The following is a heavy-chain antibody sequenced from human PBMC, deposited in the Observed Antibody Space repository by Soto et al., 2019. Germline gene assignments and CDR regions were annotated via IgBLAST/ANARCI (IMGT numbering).Heavy chain of an antibody. D-gene: IGHD5-18*01. J-gene: IGHJ4*02. CDR1: GGSISSYY. CDR3: AGMKYSYGYSPFDY. V-gene: IGHV4-59*01. CDR2: IYYSGST. Sequence: KTSETLSLTCTVSGGSISSYYWSWIRQPPGKGLEWIGYIYYSGSTNYNPSLKSRVTISVDTSKNQFSLKLSSVTAADTAVYYCAGMKYSYGYSPFDYWGQGTLVTVSS.